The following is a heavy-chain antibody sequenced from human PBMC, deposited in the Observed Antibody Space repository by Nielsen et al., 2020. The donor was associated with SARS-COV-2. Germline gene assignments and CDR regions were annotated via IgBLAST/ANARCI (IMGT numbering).Heavy chain of an antibody. D-gene: IGHD1-26*01. CDR3: ASGGSGSYYY. J-gene: IGHJ4*02. Sequence: GSLRLSCAASGFSFTNYGMIWIRQPPGKGLEWIGEINYSGSTHYSPSLKSRVTISVDTSKNQFSLKLTSVTAADTAVYYCASGGSGSYYYWGQGTLVTVSS. CDR2: INYSGST. CDR1: GFSFTNYG. V-gene: IGHV4-34*01.